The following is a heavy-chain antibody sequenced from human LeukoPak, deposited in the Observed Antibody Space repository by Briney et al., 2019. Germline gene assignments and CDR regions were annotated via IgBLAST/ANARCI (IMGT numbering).Heavy chain of an antibody. D-gene: IGHD5-24*01. CDR2: IYPGDSDT. Sequence: GESLKISCKGSGYSLTSYWIGWVRQMPGKGLEWMGIIYPGDSDTRYSPSFQGQVTISADKSISTAYLRWSSLKASDTAMYYCARPRDGYNYMFDYWGQGTLVTVSS. CDR3: ARPRDGYNYMFDY. CDR1: GYSLTSYW. J-gene: IGHJ4*02. V-gene: IGHV5-51*01.